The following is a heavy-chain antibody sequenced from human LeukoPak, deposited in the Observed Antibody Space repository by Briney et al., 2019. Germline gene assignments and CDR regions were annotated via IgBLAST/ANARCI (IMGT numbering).Heavy chain of an antibody. D-gene: IGHD3-3*01. CDR1: GDSLSTNIHY. CDR2: SFNGGNT. Sequence: SETLSLTCIVSGDSLSTNIHYWGWIRQPPGKGLECIGTSFNGGNTYYNPSLKSRVTIPIDASKNQFSLTLTSVTAEDTAVYYCATTSGYRNYYYYYVDVWGPGTTVTVSS. V-gene: IGHV4-39*01. CDR3: ATTSGYRNYYYYYVDV. J-gene: IGHJ6*03.